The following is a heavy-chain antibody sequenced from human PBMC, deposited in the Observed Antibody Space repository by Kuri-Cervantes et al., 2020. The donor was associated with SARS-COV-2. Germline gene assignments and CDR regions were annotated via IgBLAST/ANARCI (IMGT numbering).Heavy chain of an antibody. V-gene: IGHV3-73*01. D-gene: IGHD2-2*01. Sequence: GESLKISCAASGFTFSGSAMHWVRQASGKGLEWVGRIRSKANSYATAYAASVKGRFTISRDDSKNTAYLQMNSLKTEDTAVYYCTRRARSTSFWFDPWGQGTLVT. CDR2: IRSKANSYAT. CDR1: GFTFSGSA. CDR3: TRRARSTSFWFDP. J-gene: IGHJ5*02.